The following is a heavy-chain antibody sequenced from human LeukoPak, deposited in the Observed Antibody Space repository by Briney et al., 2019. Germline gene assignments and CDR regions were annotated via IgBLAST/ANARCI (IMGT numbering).Heavy chain of an antibody. D-gene: IGHD5-12*01. V-gene: IGHV4-59*01. Sequence: SETLSLTCTVSGGSISSYYCSWIRQPPGNGLEWIGYIYYSGSTNYNPSLKSRVTISVDTSKNQFSLKLSSVTAADTAVYYCARGMDIVATDYWGQGTLVTVSS. CDR1: GGSISSYY. J-gene: IGHJ4*02. CDR2: IYYSGST. CDR3: ARGMDIVATDY.